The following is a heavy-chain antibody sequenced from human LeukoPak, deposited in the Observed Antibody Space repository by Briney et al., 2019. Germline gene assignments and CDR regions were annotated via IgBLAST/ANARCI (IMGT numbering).Heavy chain of an antibody. Sequence: GGSLRLSCAASGFTFSSYAMHWVRQAPGKGLEWVAVISYDGSNKYYADSVKGRFTISRGNSKNTLYLQMNSLRAEDTAVYYCARVEGYCSGGSCYSVPHPFDYWGQGTLVTVSS. D-gene: IGHD2-15*01. CDR1: GFTFSSYA. CDR2: ISYDGSNK. CDR3: ARVEGYCSGGSCYSVPHPFDY. V-gene: IGHV3-30-3*01. J-gene: IGHJ4*02.